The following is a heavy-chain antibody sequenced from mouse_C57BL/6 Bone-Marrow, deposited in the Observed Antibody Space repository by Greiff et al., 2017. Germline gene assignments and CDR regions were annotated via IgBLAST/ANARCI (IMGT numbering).Heavy chain of an antibody. CDR2: IHPNSGST. CDR3: ARDYDDDGLFAY. CDR1: GYTFTSYW. V-gene: IGHV1-64*01. Sequence: QVQLQQSGAELVKPGASVKLSCKASGYTFTSYWMHWVKQRPVQGLEWIGMIHPNSGSTNYNEKFKSKATLTVDKSSSTAYMQLSSLTSEDSAVYYCARDYDDDGLFAYWGQGTLVTVTA. J-gene: IGHJ3*01. D-gene: IGHD2-4*01.